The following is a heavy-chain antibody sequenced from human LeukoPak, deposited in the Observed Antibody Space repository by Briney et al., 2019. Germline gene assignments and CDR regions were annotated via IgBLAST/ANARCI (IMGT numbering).Heavy chain of an antibody. CDR2: TSYDGNNK. V-gene: IGHV3-30*04. J-gene: IGHJ4*02. CDR1: GFTFSNSA. Sequence: GRSLRLSCAASGFTFSNSAMHWVRQAPGKGLVWVAVTSYDGNNKYYADSVKGRFTISRDNSKNTLYVQMNSLRAEDTAVYYCTRGGPVAGKGGFDYWGQGTLVTVSS. CDR3: TRGGPVAGKGGFDY. D-gene: IGHD6-19*01.